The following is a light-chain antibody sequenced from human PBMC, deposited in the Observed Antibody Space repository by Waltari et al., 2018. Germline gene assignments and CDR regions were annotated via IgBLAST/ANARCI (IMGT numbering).Light chain of an antibody. Sequence: QSVLTQPPSASGTPGQRVAISCSGTRSNIGSNSVHWYQQLPGTAPKLLTHSNNPLPSGVPDRFSGSKSGTSASLAISGLQSEDEAHYYCAAWDASLNGWVFGGGTKLTVL. CDR1: RSNIGSNS. V-gene: IGLV1-44*01. J-gene: IGLJ3*02. CDR2: SNN. CDR3: AAWDASLNGWV.